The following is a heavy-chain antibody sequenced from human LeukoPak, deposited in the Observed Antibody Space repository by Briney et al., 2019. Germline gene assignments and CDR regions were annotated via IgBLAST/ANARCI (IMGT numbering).Heavy chain of an antibody. V-gene: IGHV4-39*07. D-gene: IGHD6-13*01. Sequence: PSETLSLTCTVSGGSISSSSYYWSWIRQPPGKGLEWIGEINHSGSTNYNPSLKSRVTISVDTSKNQFSLKLSSVTAADTAVYYCARPALIAAAGTYYYYMDVWGKGTTVTVSS. CDR1: GGSISSSSYY. CDR3: ARPALIAAAGTYYYYMDV. CDR2: INHSGST. J-gene: IGHJ6*03.